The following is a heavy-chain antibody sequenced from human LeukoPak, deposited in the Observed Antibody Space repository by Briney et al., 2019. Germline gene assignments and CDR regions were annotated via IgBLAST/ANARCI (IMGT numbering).Heavy chain of an antibody. J-gene: IGHJ6*03. V-gene: IGHV1-8*03. CDR3: ALSGATSNYYYYYMDV. CDR1: GYTFTSYD. Sequence: ASVKVSCKASGYTFTSYDINWVRQATGQRLEWMGWMNPNSGNTGYAQKFQGRVTITRNTSISTAYMELSSLRSEDTAVYYCALSGATSNYYYYYMDVWGKGTTVTVSS. D-gene: IGHD5-12*01. CDR2: MNPNSGNT.